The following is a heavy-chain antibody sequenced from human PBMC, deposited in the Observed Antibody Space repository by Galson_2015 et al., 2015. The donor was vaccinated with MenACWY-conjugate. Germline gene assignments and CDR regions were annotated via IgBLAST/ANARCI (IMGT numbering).Heavy chain of an antibody. CDR3: ARHEGKSSGPIRWFDP. CDR1: GDSINSNNNF. Sequence: LSLTCTVSGDSINSNNNFWGWIRQPPGKGLEWIGSLHYNGNTYCTPSLMSRVTISVDASKTQFSLKPSSVTAADTAVYYCARHEGKSSGPIRWFDPWGQGTLVTVSS. V-gene: IGHV4-39*01. CDR2: LHYNGNT. D-gene: IGHD6-25*01. J-gene: IGHJ5*02.